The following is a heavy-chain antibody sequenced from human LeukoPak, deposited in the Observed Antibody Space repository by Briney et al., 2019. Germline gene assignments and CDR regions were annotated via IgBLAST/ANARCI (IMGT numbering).Heavy chain of an antibody. Sequence: SETLSLTCTVSGVSISSYYWSWIRQPPGKGLEWIGYIYYSGSTNYNPSLKSRVTISVDTSKNQFSLKLSSVTAADTAVYYCARAPRGATTYVDYWGQGTLVTVSS. J-gene: IGHJ4*02. CDR3: ARAPRGATTYVDY. D-gene: IGHD3-10*01. CDR1: GVSISSYY. V-gene: IGHV4-59*01. CDR2: IYYSGST.